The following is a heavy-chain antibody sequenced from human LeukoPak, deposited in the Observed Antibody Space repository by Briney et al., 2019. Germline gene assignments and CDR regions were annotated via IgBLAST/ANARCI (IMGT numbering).Heavy chain of an antibody. V-gene: IGHV3-7*01. Sequence: PGGSLRLSCAASGFNFNTKWMTWVRQAPGKGLERVAYINQYDIKKYYVDSVKGRFTISRDNAKNSLFLEMSGLRAEDSAVYYCADPPSDYWGQGTLVAVSS. CDR2: INQYDIKK. J-gene: IGHJ4*02. CDR3: ADPPSDY. CDR1: GFNFNTKW.